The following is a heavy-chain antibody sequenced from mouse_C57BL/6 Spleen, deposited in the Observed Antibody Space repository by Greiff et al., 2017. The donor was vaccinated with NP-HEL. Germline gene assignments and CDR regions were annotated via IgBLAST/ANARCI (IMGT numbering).Heavy chain of an antibody. Sequence: VKLQESGPELVKPGASVKLSCKASGYTFTSYDINWVKQRPGQGLEWIGWIYPRDGSTKYNEKFKGKATLTVDTSSSTAYMELHSLTSEDSAVYFCARLVYFDYWGQGTTLTVSS. V-gene: IGHV1-85*01. J-gene: IGHJ2*01. CDR2: IYPRDGST. CDR1: GYTFTSYD. CDR3: ARLVYFDY.